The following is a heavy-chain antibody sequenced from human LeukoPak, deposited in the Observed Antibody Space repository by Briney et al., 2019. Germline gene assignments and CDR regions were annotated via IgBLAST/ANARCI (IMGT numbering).Heavy chain of an antibody. CDR3: ARGIGTVTKFPGDY. V-gene: IGHV1-2*02. CDR1: GYTFTGYY. J-gene: IGHJ4*02. Sequence: ASVTVSCKASGYTFTGYYMHWVRQAPGQGLEWMGWIDPNSGGTNYAQKFQGRVTMTRDTSIRTAYMELSRLRSDDTAVYYCARGIGTVTKFPGDYWGQGTLVTVSS. CDR2: IDPNSGGT. D-gene: IGHD4-17*01.